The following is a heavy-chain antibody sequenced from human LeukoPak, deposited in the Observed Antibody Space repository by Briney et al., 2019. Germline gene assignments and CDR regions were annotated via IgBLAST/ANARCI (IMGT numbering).Heavy chain of an antibody. V-gene: IGHV4-39*07. D-gene: IGHD3-16*01. Sequence: SETLSLTCTVSGGSISSSSYYWGWIRQPPGKGLEWIGNIYYSGSTYYNPSLKSRVTISVDTSKNRFSLKLSSVTAADTAVYYCARFMTNVGAFDIWGQGTMVTVSS. CDR1: GGSISSSSYY. CDR2: IYYSGST. J-gene: IGHJ3*02. CDR3: ARFMTNVGAFDI.